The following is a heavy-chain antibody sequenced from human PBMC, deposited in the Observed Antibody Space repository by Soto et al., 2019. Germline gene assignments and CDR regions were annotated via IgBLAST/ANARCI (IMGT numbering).Heavy chain of an antibody. Sequence: PSETLSLTCDVSGDSLSSNNYYWGWIRQSPGKGLEWIGNIYYNGRTYYKPSLSSRVTISADTSKNQFSLKLNSVTAADTAIYYCARGSLRSFDWLTNFDSWGHGTLVTVS. CDR3: ARGSLRSFDWLTNFDS. D-gene: IGHD3-9*01. V-gene: IGHV4-39*01. CDR1: GDSLSSNNYY. CDR2: IYYNGRT. J-gene: IGHJ4*01.